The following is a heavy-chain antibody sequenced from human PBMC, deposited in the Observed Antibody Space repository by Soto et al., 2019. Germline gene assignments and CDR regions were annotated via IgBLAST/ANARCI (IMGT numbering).Heavy chain of an antibody. CDR2: ISDDGTTT. D-gene: IGHD2-21*01. CDR3: TRGTRADSFVTGAH. CDR1: GFTFSRYW. Sequence: PGGSLRLSCAVSGFTFSRYWMHWVRQVPGQSLFWVSRISDDGTTTNYADSVRGRFTISRDNSKNTLYLQMNNLKPDDTEIYYCTRGTRADSFVTGAHWGQGTRVTVSP. J-gene: IGHJ4*02. V-gene: IGHV3-74*01.